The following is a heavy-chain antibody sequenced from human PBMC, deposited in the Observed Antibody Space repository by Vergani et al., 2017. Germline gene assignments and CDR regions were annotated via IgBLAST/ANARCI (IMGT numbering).Heavy chain of an antibody. D-gene: IGHD1-26*01. Sequence: QITLKESGPTLVKPTQTLTLTCTFSGFSLSTSGAGVGWIRQPPGKALEWLALIYWDDDKRYSPSLKSRRTITKDTSKNQVVLTMTNIDPVDTATYYCAHVELGLFDYWGQGTLVTVSS. J-gene: IGHJ4*02. CDR1: GFSLSTSGAG. V-gene: IGHV2-5*02. CDR2: IYWDDDK. CDR3: AHVELGLFDY.